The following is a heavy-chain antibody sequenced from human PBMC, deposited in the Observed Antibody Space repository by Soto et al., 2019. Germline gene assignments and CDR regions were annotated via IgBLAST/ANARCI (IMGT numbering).Heavy chain of an antibody. Sequence: EVPLVESGGDLVQPGGSLRLSCVASGFSVNSGYMNWVRQAPGKGPQWVSVIYRGGTTYQPDSVKGRFTISRVDSKNAVYLQMYCCTPVYTAVYYGSGSNDCNAFNILSLGTMVTVTS. CDR3: SGSNDCNAFNI. D-gene: IGHD2-21*02. CDR1: GFSVNSGY. J-gene: IGHJ3*02. CDR2: IYRGGTT. V-gene: IGHV3-53*04.